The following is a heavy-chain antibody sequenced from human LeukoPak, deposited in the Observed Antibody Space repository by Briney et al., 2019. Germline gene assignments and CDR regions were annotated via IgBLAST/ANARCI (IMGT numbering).Heavy chain of an antibody. D-gene: IGHD5-18*01. CDR3: AKGGYSYGYSDY. CDR2: ISGSGGST. J-gene: IGHJ4*02. CDR1: GFTFSSYA. Sequence: PGGSLRLSCAASGFTFSSYAMNWVRQTPGKGLEWVSAISGSGGSTYYADSVKGRFTISRDNSKNTLYLQMNSLRAKDTAVYYCAKGGYSYGYSDYWGQGTLVTVSS. V-gene: IGHV3-23*01.